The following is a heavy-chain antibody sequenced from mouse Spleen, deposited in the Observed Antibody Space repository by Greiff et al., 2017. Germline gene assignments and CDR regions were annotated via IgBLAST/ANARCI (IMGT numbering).Heavy chain of an antibody. CDR2: ISSGSSTI. V-gene: IGHV5-17*01. Sequence: EVNVVESGGGLVKPGGSLKLSCAASGFTFSDYGMHWVRQAPEKGLEWVAYISSGSSTIYYADTVKGRFTISRDNAKNTLFLQMTSLRSEDTAMYYCAREDYYYGSSPHWYFDVWGTGTTVTVSS. J-gene: IGHJ1*03. CDR3: AREDYYYGSSPHWYFDV. CDR1: GFTFSDYG. D-gene: IGHD1-1*01.